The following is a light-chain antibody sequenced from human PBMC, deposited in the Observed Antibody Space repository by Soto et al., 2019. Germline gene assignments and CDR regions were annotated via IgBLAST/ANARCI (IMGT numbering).Light chain of an antibody. J-gene: IGKJ5*01. Sequence: ERLMTTYPTTLSLVVGEXXXXXXRASQSVSSNLAWYQQKPGQAPRLLIYGASTRATGIPARFSGSGSGTEFTLTISSLQSEDFAVYYCQQYNNWPTSGQGIRLEI. CDR2: GAS. V-gene: IGKV3-15*01. CDR1: QSVSSN. CDR3: QQYNNWPT.